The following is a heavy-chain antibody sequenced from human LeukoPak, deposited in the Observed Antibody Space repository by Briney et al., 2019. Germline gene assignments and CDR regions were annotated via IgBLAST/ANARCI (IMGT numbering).Heavy chain of an antibody. J-gene: IGHJ4*02. CDR1: GYTYTSYG. D-gene: IGHD2-15*01. CDR2: ISGYNGNT. Sequence: GASVKVSCKASGYTYTSYGISWVRQAPGQGLEWMGWISGYNGNTKYAQKFQGRVTMTTDTSTSTAYMELRSLRSDDTAVYYCARVSICSGGNCYSDFDYWGQGTLVTVSS. V-gene: IGHV1-18*01. CDR3: ARVSICSGGNCYSDFDY.